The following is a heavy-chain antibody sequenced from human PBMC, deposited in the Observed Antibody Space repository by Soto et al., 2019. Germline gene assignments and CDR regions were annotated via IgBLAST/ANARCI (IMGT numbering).Heavy chain of an antibody. CDR2: ISAYNGNT. D-gene: IGHD1-26*01. J-gene: IGHJ4*02. Sequence: GASVKVSCKASGYTFTSYGISWVRQAPGQGLEWMGWISAYNGNTNYAQKLQGRVTMTTDTSTSTAYMELRSLRSDDTAVYYCARDRGVGGSLWYFDYWGQGTLVTVSS. CDR1: GYTFTSYG. V-gene: IGHV1-18*04. CDR3: ARDRGVGGSLWYFDY.